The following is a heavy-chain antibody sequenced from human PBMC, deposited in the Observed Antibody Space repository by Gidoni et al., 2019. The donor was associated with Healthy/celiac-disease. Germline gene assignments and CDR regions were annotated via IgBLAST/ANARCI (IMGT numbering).Heavy chain of an antibody. J-gene: IGHJ6*02. Sequence: QVQLVESGGGVVQPGRSLRLSCAASGCTFSSYGMHWVRQAPGKGLEWVAVISYDGSNKYYADSVKGRFTISRDNSKNTLYLQMNSLRAEDTAVYYCAKGYYDILTGLGGMDVWGQGTTVTVSS. CDR1: GCTFSSYG. CDR2: ISYDGSNK. V-gene: IGHV3-30*18. CDR3: AKGYYDILTGLGGMDV. D-gene: IGHD3-9*01.